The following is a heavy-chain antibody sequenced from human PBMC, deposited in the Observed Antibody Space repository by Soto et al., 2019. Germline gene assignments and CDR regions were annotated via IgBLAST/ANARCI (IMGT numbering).Heavy chain of an antibody. J-gene: IGHJ4*02. V-gene: IGHV4-59*08. CDR3: ARHRPSGWYYFDS. D-gene: IGHD6-19*01. CDR1: GDSITSYY. CDR2: IYYRGST. Sequence: PSETLSLTCTVSGDSITSYYWNWIRQPPGKGLEWIGYIYYRGSTNYNSSLKSRVTISVDTSKNQVSLRLSSVTAADTAVYHCARHRPSGWYYFDSWGQGTPVTVSS.